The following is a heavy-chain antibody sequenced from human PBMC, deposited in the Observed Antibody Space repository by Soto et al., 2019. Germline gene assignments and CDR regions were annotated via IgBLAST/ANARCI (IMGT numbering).Heavy chain of an antibody. D-gene: IGHD2-2*01. V-gene: IGHV3-7*01. CDR1: GFTFSQYW. Sequence: GSLRLSGVASGFTFSQYWMNWVRQAPGKGLEWVANIKQDGSEKNYVDSVKGRFTISRDNARNPLYLQMNSLRGEDTAVYYCARDQLLSLEYFHHWGQGKLFTVS. CDR3: ARDQLLSLEYFHH. CDR2: IKQDGSEK. J-gene: IGHJ1*01.